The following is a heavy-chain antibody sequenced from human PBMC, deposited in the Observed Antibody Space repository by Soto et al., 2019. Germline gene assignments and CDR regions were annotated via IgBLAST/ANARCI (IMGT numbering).Heavy chain of an antibody. J-gene: IGHJ6*02. CDR2: IYYSGST. V-gene: IGHV4-30-4*01. CDR3: ARCRDGYGMDV. CDR1: GGSISGGGYY. Sequence: SETLSLTCTVSGGSISGGGYYWIGVRQPPGKVLEWIGYIYYSGSTYYNPSLKSRVTISVDTSKNQFSLKLSSVTAADTAVYYCARCRDGYGMDVWGQGTTVTVSS. D-gene: IGHD2-15*01.